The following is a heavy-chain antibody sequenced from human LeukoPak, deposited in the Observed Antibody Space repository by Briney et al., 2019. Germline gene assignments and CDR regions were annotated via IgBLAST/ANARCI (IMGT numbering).Heavy chain of an antibody. J-gene: IGHJ4*02. CDR1: GGSISSGGYY. CDR3: ARTSRKGNFDY. V-gene: IGHV4-31*03. Sequence: SETLSLTCTVSGGSISSGGYYWSWIRQHPGKGLEWIGYIYYSGSTYYNPSLKSRVTISVDTSKNQFSLKLSSVTAADTAVYYCARTSRKGNFDYWGQGTLVTVSS. CDR2: IYYSGST. D-gene: IGHD6-6*01.